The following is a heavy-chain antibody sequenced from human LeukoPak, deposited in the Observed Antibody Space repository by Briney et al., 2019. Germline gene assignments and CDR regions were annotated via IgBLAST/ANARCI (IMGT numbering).Heavy chain of an antibody. CDR2: ISAHNGHT. D-gene: IGHD6-19*01. CDR1: GYTLTSYG. J-gene: IGHJ4*02. V-gene: IGHV1-18*04. CDR3: ARGPGIAVAGVFDY. Sequence: ASVKVSCKASGYTLTSYGINWVRQAPGQGLEWIGWISAHNGHTNYVQKMQGRVTMTTDTSTNTAYMELRNLTSDDTAVYYCARGPGIAVAGVFDYWGQGSLLTVSS.